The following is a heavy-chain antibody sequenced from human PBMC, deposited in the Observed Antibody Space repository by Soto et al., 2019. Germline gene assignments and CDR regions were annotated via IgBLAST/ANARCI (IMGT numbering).Heavy chain of an antibody. J-gene: IGHJ4*02. Sequence: SETLSLTCAVSGGSISSGGYSWSWIRQPPGKGLEWIGYIYYSGSTYYNPSLKSRVTISVDTSKNQFSLKLSSVTAADTAVYYCARDRDSSGYLFDYWGQGTLVTVSS. D-gene: IGHD3-22*01. CDR1: GGSISSGGYS. V-gene: IGHV4-31*11. CDR3: ARDRDSSGYLFDY. CDR2: IYYSGST.